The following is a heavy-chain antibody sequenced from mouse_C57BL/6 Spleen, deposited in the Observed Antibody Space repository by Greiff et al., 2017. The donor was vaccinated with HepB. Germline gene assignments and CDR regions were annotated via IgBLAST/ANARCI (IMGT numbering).Heavy chain of an antibody. D-gene: IGHD1-1*01. CDR1: GYAFTNYL. CDR3: ARSSITTVVLYYFDY. CDR2: INPGSGGT. V-gene: IGHV1-54*01. J-gene: IGHJ2*01. Sequence: VQLQQSGAELVRPGTSVKVSCQASGYAFTNYLIEWVKQRPGQGLEWIGVINPGSGGTNYNEKFKGKATLTADKSSSTAYMQLSSLTSEDASVYFCARSSITTVVLYYFDYWGQGTTLTVSS.